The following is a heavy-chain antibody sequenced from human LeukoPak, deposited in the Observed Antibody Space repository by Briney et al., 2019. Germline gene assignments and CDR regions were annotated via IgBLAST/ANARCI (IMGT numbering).Heavy chain of an antibody. CDR3: VLTTVTTSIEY. D-gene: IGHD4-17*01. CDR1: GFTFSSYG. J-gene: IGHJ4*02. Sequence: PGGSLRLSCAASGFTFSSYGMHWVRQAPGKGLEWVAFIRYDGSNKYYADSAKGRFTISRDNSKNTLYLQMDRLRAEDTAVYYCVLTTVTTSIEYWGQGTLVTVSS. CDR2: IRYDGSNK. V-gene: IGHV3-30*02.